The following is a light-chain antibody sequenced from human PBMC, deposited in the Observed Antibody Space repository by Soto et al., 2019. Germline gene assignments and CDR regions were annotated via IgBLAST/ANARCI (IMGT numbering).Light chain of an antibody. CDR2: SND. J-gene: IGLJ2*01. CDR1: SSDVGIYNY. Sequence: QSALTQPASVSGSPGQSIAISCTGSSSDVGIYNYVSWYQQLPGTAPKLLIYSNDQRPSGVPDRFSGSKSGTSASLAISGLQSEDEADYYCAAWDDRLSAVVFGGGTKLTVL. CDR3: AAWDDRLSAVV. V-gene: IGLV1-47*02.